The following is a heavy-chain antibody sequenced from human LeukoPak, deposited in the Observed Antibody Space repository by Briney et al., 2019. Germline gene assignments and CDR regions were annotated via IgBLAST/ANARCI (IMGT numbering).Heavy chain of an antibody. J-gene: IGHJ5*02. D-gene: IGHD3-10*01. CDR3: ARHGSGTSLALYP. CDR1: GDFMSSYY. CDR2: ISYSETT. Sequence: SETLSLTCTVSGDFMSSYYWSWIRQSPGKGLEWVGYISYSETTNYNPPLKSRVTISLGTSKNRFSLNLTSVTAADTAVYYCARHGSGTSLALYPWGQGTLVTVSS. V-gene: IGHV4-59*08.